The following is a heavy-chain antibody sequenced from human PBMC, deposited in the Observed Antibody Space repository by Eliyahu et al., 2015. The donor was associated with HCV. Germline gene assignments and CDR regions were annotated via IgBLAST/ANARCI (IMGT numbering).Heavy chain of an antibody. CDR3: ARGVVNLYYFDY. CDR2: IYYSGST. J-gene: IGHJ4*02. Sequence: QVQLQESGPGLVKPSETLSLXCTVSGGSISSYYXXXIRQPPGKGXEWIGYIYYSGSTNYNPSLKSRVTISVDTSKNQFSLKLSSVTAADTAVYYCARGVVNLYYFDYWGQGTLVTVSS. V-gene: IGHV4-59*01. D-gene: IGHD3-22*01. CDR1: GGSISSYY.